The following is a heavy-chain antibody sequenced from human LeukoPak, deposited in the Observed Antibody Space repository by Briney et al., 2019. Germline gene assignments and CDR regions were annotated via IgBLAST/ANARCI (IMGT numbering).Heavy chain of an antibody. D-gene: IGHD3-9*01. CDR1: GYTFTGYY. J-gene: IGHJ4*02. Sequence: ASVKGSCKASGYTFTGYYMHWVRQAPGQGREWMGRINPNSGGTNYAQKFQGRVTMTRDTSISTAYMELSRLRSDDTAVYYCARSPGPVYFDWLPRVDYFDYWGQGTLVTVSS. CDR3: ARSPGPVYFDWLPRVDYFDY. V-gene: IGHV1-2*06. CDR2: INPNSGGT.